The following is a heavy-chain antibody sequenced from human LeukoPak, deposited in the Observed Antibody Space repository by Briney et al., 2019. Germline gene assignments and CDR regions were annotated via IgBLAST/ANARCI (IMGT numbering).Heavy chain of an antibody. D-gene: IGHD6-19*01. Sequence: GGSLRLSCAASPGITFSDYWMNWVRQAPGKGPEWVAIIRQDGREKLYLDSVKGRFTISRDNAKSSVYLQINSLRAEDTAVYYCVGGIGWQPDYWGQGTLVTVSS. J-gene: IGHJ4*02. CDR3: VGGIGWQPDY. CDR1: PGITFSDYW. CDR2: IRQDGREK. V-gene: IGHV3-7*03.